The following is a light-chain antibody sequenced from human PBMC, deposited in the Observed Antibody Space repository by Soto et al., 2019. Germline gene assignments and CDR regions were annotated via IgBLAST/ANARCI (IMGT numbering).Light chain of an antibody. J-gene: IGKJ1*01. Sequence: IQMTQSPSSLSASVGDRVAITCRASQGISSYLAWYQQKPGKAPKLLIYAASSLQSGVPPRFGASGSGTSFTLTISSLQPEDSATYYSLQDYHLWTSGQGTKADIK. CDR1: QGISSY. CDR2: AAS. CDR3: LQDYHLWT. V-gene: IGKV1-6*01.